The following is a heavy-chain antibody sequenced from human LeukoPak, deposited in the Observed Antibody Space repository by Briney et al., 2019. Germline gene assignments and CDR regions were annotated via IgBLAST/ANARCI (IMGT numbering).Heavy chain of an antibody. V-gene: IGHV3-21*01. CDR2: ISSSGNYI. CDR1: GFTFSSYS. D-gene: IGHD6-13*01. J-gene: IGHJ4*02. CDR3: ARDSIQQQLVLEDRGYPYYFEH. Sequence: GGSLRLSCAAPGFTFSSYSMNWVRQAPGKGLEWVSSISSSGNYIYYADSVKGRFTISRDNAKNSLYLQMNSLRAEDTAVYYCARDSIQQQLVLEDRGYPYYFEHWGQGTLVTVSS.